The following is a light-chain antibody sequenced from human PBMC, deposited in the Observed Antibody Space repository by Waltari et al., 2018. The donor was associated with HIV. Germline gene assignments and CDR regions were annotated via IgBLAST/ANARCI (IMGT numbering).Light chain of an antibody. J-gene: IGLJ3*02. Sequence: QSALTQPASVSGSPGQSITLSCPGSSSDVGGYNYVSWYQPHPGKAPRLMIYDVSTRPSGVSDRFSGSKSGDTASLTISGLQAEDEADYYCESYTSTSVWVFGGGTRLTVL. CDR1: SSDVGGYNY. CDR3: ESYTSTSVWV. V-gene: IGLV2-14*03. CDR2: DVS.